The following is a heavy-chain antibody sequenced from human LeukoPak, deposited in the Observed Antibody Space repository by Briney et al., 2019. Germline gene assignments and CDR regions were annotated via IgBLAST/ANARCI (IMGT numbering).Heavy chain of an antibody. CDR1: GFTFSSYG. CDR3: AKDSISWFFDY. J-gene: IGHJ4*02. CDR2: IWYDGSNK. Sequence: LAGGSLRLSCAASGFTFSSYGMHWVRQAPGKGLEWVAVIWYDGSNKYYADSVKGRFTISRDNSKNTLYLQMNSLRAEDTAVYYCAKDSISWFFDYWGQGTLVTVSS. D-gene: IGHD6-13*01. V-gene: IGHV3-33*06.